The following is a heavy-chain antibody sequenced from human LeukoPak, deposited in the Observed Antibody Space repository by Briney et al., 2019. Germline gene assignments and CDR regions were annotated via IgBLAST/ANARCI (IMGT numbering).Heavy chain of an antibody. V-gene: IGHV3-11*01. CDR3: AGPYDYGDLSY. J-gene: IGHJ4*02. D-gene: IGHD4-17*01. CDR1: GFPFSDHY. Sequence: GGSLRLSCAASGFPFSDHYMIWIRQAPGKGLAWVSYIDYDGTGMSYADSVKGRFTISRDNAKKTLYLEMRSLTVEDSAVYYCAGPYDYGDLSYWGQGSLVSVSS. CDR2: IDYDGTGM.